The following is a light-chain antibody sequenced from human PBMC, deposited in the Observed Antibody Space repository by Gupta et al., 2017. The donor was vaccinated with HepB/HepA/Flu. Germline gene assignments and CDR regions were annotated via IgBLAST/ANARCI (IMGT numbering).Light chain of an antibody. CDR3: SSCTSSSTNVV. V-gene: IGLV2-14*03. Sequence: QSALTQPASVSGSPGPSITFSCSGISSDVGSFKYVSWYQQHPGKAPKLMIYDPSNRPSGVSNRFSGSKSGNTASLTISGLQADDEADYYCSSCTSSSTNVVFGGGTKLTVL. J-gene: IGLJ2*01. CDR1: SSDVGSFKY. CDR2: DPS.